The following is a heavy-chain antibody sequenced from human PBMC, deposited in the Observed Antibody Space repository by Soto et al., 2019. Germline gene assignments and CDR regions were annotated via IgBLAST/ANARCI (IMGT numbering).Heavy chain of an antibody. D-gene: IGHD4-17*01. CDR2: IYDRGVT. Sequence: QVLLQESGPGLVKPSEALSLICTVSGVSISSGDYYWSWVRQHPGKGLEWIGYIYDRGVTYYNPSLKGRVTMSVDTSQNQVSLILSSATAADTAVYYCARGDYGDYVPDYWGQGVLVTVSS. CDR1: GVSISSGDYY. J-gene: IGHJ4*02. CDR3: ARGDYGDYVPDY. V-gene: IGHV4-31*03.